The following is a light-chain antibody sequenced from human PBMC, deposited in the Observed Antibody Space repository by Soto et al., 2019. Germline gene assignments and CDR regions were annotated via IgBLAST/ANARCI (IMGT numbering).Light chain of an antibody. V-gene: IGKV3-20*01. Sequence: EIVLTQSPGTLSLSPGERATLSCRASQSVSSNYLAWYQQERGQAPRLLIYGASSRATGIPDRFSGSGSGTDFTLTISRLEPEDFAVYYCQQYGNSPPETFGQGTRLEIK. CDR2: GAS. CDR3: QQYGNSPPET. CDR1: QSVSSNY. J-gene: IGKJ5*01.